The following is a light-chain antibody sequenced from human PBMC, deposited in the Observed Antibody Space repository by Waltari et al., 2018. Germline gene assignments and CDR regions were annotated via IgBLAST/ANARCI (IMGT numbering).Light chain of an antibody. V-gene: IGKV3-15*01. CDR2: GAS. CDR3: QQYNDWPYT. CDR1: QTVSSN. J-gene: IGKJ2*01. Sequence: EIVITQSPATLSVSPGVRATLSCRASQTVSSNLAWYQQKPGQAPRLFIYGASTRATGIPARFSGSGSGTQLTLTISSLQSEDFAVYYCQQYNDWPYTFGQGTQLEIK.